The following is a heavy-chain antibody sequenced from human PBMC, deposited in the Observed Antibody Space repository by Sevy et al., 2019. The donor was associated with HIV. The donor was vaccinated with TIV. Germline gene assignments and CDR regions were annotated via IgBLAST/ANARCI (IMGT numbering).Heavy chain of an antibody. Sequence: GGSLRLSCAASGFTFSSFGMHLVRQAPGKGLEWLAVIWFDGSNTYYADSVRGRFTISRDIAKNTLHLQMNSLRAEDTAVYYCARDLEFYDHGDYGPAFMPDFWGHGTLVTVSS. CDR1: GFTFSSFG. J-gene: IGHJ4*01. D-gene: IGHD4-17*01. V-gene: IGHV3-33*01. CDR3: ARDLEFYDHGDYGPAFMPDF. CDR2: IWFDGSNT.